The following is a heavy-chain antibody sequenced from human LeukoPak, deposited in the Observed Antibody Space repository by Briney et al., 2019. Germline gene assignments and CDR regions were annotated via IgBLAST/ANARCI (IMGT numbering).Heavy chain of an antibody. Sequence: GGSLRLSCAASGFDFKNYGMHWVRQAPGKGLEGVAFIRYDGSPKYYADYVRGRFTISRDNSKNTLDLQMNSLGAEDTAVYFCAKESVGFGSIVGRGYYFDSWGQGTLVTVSA. D-gene: IGHD3-16*01. CDR2: IRYDGSPK. CDR3: AKESVGFGSIVGRGYYFDS. J-gene: IGHJ4*02. CDR1: GFDFKNYG. V-gene: IGHV3-30*02.